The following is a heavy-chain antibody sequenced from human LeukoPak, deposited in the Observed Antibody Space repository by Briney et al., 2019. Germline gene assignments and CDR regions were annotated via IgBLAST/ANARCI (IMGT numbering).Heavy chain of an antibody. D-gene: IGHD3-22*01. CDR2: IRYDGSKK. CDR1: GFIFSVYG. V-gene: IGHV3-30*02. Sequence: PGGSLRLSCAASGFIFSVYGMHWVRQAPGKGLEWVAFIRYDGSKKYYADSVKGRFTISRDNSKNTLYLQMNRLRAEDTAVYYCAKGGYYYDSSGFTPTDYWGQGTLVTVSS. J-gene: IGHJ4*02. CDR3: AKGGYYYDSSGFTPTDY.